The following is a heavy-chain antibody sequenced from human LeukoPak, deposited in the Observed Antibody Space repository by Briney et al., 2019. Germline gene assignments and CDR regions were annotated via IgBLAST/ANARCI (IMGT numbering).Heavy chain of an antibody. J-gene: IGHJ4*02. CDR1: GFTFSSYW. CDR3: AGNSPGFDS. V-gene: IGHV3-74*01. D-gene: IGHD2-21*01. CDR2: INSDGTST. Sequence: GGSLRLSCAASGFTFSSYWMHWVRQAPGKGLVWVSRINSDGTSTSYADSVKGRFIISRDNAKNTLFLQMNSLRVEDTAVYYCAGNSPGFDSWGQGTLVTVSS.